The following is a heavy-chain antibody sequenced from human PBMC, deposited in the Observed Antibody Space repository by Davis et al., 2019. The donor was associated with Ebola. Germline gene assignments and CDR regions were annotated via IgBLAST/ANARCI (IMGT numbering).Heavy chain of an antibody. Sequence: ASVKVSCKASGYTFTGYYMHWVRQAPGQGLEWMGWINPNSGGTNYAQKFQGRVTMTRDTSISTAYMELSRLRSDDTAVYYCARGRINDYSTWGYYYYYGMDVWGQGTTVTVSS. J-gene: IGHJ6*02. CDR1: GYTFTGYY. CDR3: ARGRINDYSTWGYYYYYGMDV. D-gene: IGHD4-11*01. V-gene: IGHV1-2*02. CDR2: INPNSGGT.